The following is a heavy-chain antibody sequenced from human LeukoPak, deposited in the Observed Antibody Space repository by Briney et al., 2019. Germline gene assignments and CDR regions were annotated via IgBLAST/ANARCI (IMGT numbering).Heavy chain of an antibody. CDR2: ISAYNGNT. V-gene: IGHV1-18*04. CDR3: ARGRGLAATIYYFDY. J-gene: IGHJ4*02. CDR1: GYTFTSYY. Sequence: ASVKVSCKASGYTFTSYYMHWVRQAPGQGLEWMGWISAYNGNTNYAQKLQGRVTMTTDTSTSTAYMELRSQRSDDTAVYYCARGRGLAATIYYFDYWGQGTLVTVSS. D-gene: IGHD5-24*01.